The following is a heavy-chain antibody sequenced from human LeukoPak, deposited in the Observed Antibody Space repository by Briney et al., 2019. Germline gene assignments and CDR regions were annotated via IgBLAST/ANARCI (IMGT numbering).Heavy chain of an antibody. CDR3: ARDKLGYYYDSSGYLTFLY. Sequence: ASVKVSCKASGYTFTGYYMHWVRQAPGQGLEWMGWINPNSGGTNYAQKFQGRVTMTRDTSISTAYMELRSLRSDDTAVYYCARDKLGYYYDSSGYLTFLYWGQGALVTVSS. D-gene: IGHD3-22*01. V-gene: IGHV1-2*02. CDR2: INPNSGGT. CDR1: GYTFTGYY. J-gene: IGHJ4*02.